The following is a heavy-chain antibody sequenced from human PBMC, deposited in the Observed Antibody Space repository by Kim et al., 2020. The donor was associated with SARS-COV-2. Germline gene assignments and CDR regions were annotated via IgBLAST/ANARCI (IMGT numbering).Heavy chain of an antibody. CDR1: GASINSFY. J-gene: IGHJ4*02. CDR2: ISYSDFT. Sequence: SETLSLTCTVAGASINSFYWNWIRQSPGKALEWIGYISYSDFTNYRASLHSRVTISRHTSGNQFSLQLTSVTAADTAVYYCARGERGSFEGGGFGSWGQG. V-gene: IGHV4-59*13. CDR3: ARGERGSFEGGGFGS. D-gene: IGHD1-26*01.